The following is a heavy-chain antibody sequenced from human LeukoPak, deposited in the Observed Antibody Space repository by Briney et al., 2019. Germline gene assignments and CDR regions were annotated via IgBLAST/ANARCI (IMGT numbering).Heavy chain of an antibody. CDR2: ISHTERP. V-gene: IGHV4-34*01. CDR1: GVSINDYY. CDR3: ARIRCGHSGSLCYNH. J-gene: IGHJ4*02. Sequence: SETLSLTCGVFGVSINDYYWRGIRQSPGKGGEWIGEISHTERPRYNPSLESRVTMSVGTSENPLSLKLIFVTAADTAVYYCARIRCGHSGSLCYNHWGRGTLVTVSS. D-gene: IGHD2-21*01.